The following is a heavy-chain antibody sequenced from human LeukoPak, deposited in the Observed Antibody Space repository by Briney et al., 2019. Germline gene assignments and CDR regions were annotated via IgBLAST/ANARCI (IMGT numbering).Heavy chain of an antibody. Sequence: SETLSLTCTVSGGSISTYYWNWIRQPPGKGLEWIGYTYHSGSTNYNPSLQSRVTISVDTSKNQFSLNLNSVAAADTAVYYCARGGAARLHFQNWGQGTLVTVSS. V-gene: IGHV4-59*01. CDR1: GGSISTYY. CDR3: ARGGAARLHFQN. J-gene: IGHJ1*01. CDR2: TYHSGST. D-gene: IGHD6-6*01.